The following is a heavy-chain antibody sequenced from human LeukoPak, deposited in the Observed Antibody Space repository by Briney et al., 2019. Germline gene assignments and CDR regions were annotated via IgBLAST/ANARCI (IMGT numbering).Heavy chain of an antibody. CDR1: GFTFSSYS. CDR3: ARGSYFYQESPPQADASDI. J-gene: IGHJ3*02. Sequence: GGSLRLSCAASGFTFSSYSMNWVRQAPGKGLEWVSYISSSSSTIYYADSVKGRFTISRDNAKNSLYLQMNSLRAEDTAVYYCARGSYFYQESPPQADASDIWGQGTMVTVSS. CDR2: ISSSSSTI. V-gene: IGHV3-48*04. D-gene: IGHD1-26*01.